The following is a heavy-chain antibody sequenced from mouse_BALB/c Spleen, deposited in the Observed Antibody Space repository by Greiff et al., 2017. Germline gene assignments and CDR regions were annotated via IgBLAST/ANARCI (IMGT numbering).Heavy chain of an antibody. D-gene: IGHD1-1*01. Sequence: VQLQQSGAELVRPGVSVKISCKGSGYTFTDYAMHWVKQSHAKSLEWIGVISTYYGDASYNQKFKGKATMTVDKSSSTAYMELARLTSEDSAIYYCARSGTTVVAPYAMDYWGQGTSVTVSS. CDR1: GYTFTDYA. CDR2: ISTYYGDA. CDR3: ARSGTTVVAPYAMDY. J-gene: IGHJ4*01. V-gene: IGHV1S137*01.